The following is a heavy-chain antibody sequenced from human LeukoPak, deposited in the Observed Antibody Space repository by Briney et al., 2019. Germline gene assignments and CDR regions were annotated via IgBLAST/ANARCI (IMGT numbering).Heavy chain of an antibody. J-gene: IGHJ5*02. D-gene: IGHD6-13*01. Sequence: PGGSLRLSCAASGFTFSSYGMHWVRQAPGKGLEWVAVIWYDGSNKYYADSVKGRFTISRDNSKSTLYLQMNSLRAEDTAVYYCAKMGIAAAVGWFDPWGQGTLVTVSS. CDR2: IWYDGSNK. CDR3: AKMGIAAAVGWFDP. CDR1: GFTFSSYG. V-gene: IGHV3-33*06.